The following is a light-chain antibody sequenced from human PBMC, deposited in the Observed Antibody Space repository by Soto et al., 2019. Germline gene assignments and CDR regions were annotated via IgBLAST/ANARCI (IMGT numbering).Light chain of an antibody. CDR2: EVS. J-gene: IGLJ1*01. CDR1: SSDVGAYNY. CDR3: SSYTSSTTMV. Sequence: QSVLTQPASVSGSPGQSITISCTGTSSDVGAYNYVSWYQQRPGKAPKVMIYEVSNRPSGVSNRFSGSKSGNTASLTISGLLAEDEADYYCSSYTSSTTMVFGTGTKVTAL. V-gene: IGLV2-14*01.